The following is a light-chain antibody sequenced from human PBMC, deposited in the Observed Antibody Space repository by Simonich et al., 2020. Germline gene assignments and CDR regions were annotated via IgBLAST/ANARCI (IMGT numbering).Light chain of an antibody. CDR3: QQYNNWPPIT. CDR2: GAS. V-gene: IGKV3-15*01. CDR1: QSVSSN. J-gene: IGKJ5*01. Sequence: EIVMTQSPATLSVSPGERATLSCRASQSVSSNSAWYQQKPGQAPRLLIYGASTLTTGIPARFSGSGSGTEFTLTISSLQSEDFAVYYCQQYNNWPPITFGQGTRLEIK.